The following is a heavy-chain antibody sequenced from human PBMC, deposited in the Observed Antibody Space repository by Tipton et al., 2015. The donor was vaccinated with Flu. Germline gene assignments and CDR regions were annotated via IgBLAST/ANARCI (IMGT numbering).Heavy chain of an antibody. Sequence: TLSLTCAVSGYSISSAYYWGWIRQPPGKGLEWIGSINHSGSTYYNPSLKSRVTISVDTSKNQFSLKLTSVTAADTAVYYCARVRYSSGWYVLDPWGQGTLVTVSS. J-gene: IGHJ5*02. CDR3: ARVRYSSGWYVLDP. CDR1: GYSISSAYY. CDR2: INHSGST. D-gene: IGHD6-19*01. V-gene: IGHV4-38-2*01.